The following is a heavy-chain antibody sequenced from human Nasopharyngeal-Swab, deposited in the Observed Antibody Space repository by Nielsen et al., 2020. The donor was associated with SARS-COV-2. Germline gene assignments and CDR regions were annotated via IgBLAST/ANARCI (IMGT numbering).Heavy chain of an antibody. CDR2: ISGSGGST. J-gene: IGHJ6*03. CDR3: AKGYSGSYYALYYYYYMDV. CDR1: GFTFSSYA. V-gene: IGHV3-23*01. Sequence: GESLKISCAASGFTFSSYAMSWVRQAPGKGLEWVSAISGSGGSTYYADSVKGRFTISRDNSKNTLYLQMNSLRAEDTAVYYCAKGYSGSYYALYYYYYMDVWGQGTLVTVSS. D-gene: IGHD1-26*01.